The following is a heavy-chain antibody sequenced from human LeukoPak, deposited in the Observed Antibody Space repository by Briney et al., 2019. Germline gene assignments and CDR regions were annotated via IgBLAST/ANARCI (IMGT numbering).Heavy chain of an antibody. CDR2: ISAYNGNT. V-gene: IGHV1-18*01. Sequence: ASVKVSCKASGYTFTSYGISWVRQAPGQGLEWMGRISAYNGNTNYAQKFQDRVTMTTDTSTSTAFLELRSLTSDDTARYYCARDGPTAAGEDNLDYWGQGTLVTVSS. J-gene: IGHJ4*02. D-gene: IGHD6-13*01. CDR3: ARDGPTAAGEDNLDY. CDR1: GYTFTSYG.